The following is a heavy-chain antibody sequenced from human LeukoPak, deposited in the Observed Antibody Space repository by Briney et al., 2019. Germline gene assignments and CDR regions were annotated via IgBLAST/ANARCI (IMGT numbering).Heavy chain of an antibody. V-gene: IGHV6-1*01. D-gene: IGHD2-8*02. Sequence: SQTLSLTCAISGDTVSSKRAAWNWIRQSPLRGLEWLGRTFYRSKWNNDYAVSVKGRITIKLDTSKNQFSLQLNSVTPEDTAVYYCAHLRTGTSDVFDIWGQGTKVTVSS. CDR2: TFYRSKWNN. CDR1: GDTVSSKRAA. CDR3: AHLRTGTSDVFDI. J-gene: IGHJ3*02.